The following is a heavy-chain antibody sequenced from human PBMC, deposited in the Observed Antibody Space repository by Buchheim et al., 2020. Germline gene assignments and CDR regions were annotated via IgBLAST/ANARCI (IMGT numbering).Heavy chain of an antibody. CDR3: AARSDY. CDR2: ISGSGGST. V-gene: IGHV3-23*01. CDR1: GFTFSNYA. J-gene: IGHJ4*02. Sequence: EVQLLESGGGLVQPGGSLRLSCAASGFTFSNYAMRWVRQAPGKGLEWVSEISGSGGSTYYAESVKGRFTISRDNSKNMMLLQMSSLRAEDTAIYYCAARSDYWGQGTL.